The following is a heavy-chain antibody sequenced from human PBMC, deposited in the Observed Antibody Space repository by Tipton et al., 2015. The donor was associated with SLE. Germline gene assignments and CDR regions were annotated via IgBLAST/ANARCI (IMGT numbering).Heavy chain of an antibody. CDR1: GGTFSSYA. J-gene: IGHJ1*01. V-gene: IGHV1-69*05. Sequence: QSGAEVKKPGSSVKVSCKASGGTFSSYAISWVRQAPGQGLEWMGGIIPILGTANYAQKFQGRVTITTDESTSTAYMELSSLRSEDTAVYYCASGDCSSTSCYRAEYFQHWGQGTLVTVSS. CDR3: ASGDCSSTSCYRAEYFQH. CDR2: IIPILGTA. D-gene: IGHD2-2*01.